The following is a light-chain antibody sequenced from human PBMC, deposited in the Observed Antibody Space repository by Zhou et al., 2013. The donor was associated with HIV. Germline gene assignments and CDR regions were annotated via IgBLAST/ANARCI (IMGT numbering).Light chain of an antibody. V-gene: IGKV1-39*01. Sequence: DIQLTQSPLSLSASVGDRVNVTCRASQTISTYLNWFQQTEGKAPKLLIFGASSLQSGVPPRFSGSGSGTHFILTITSVQPEDIATYYCQQSYSLPRTFGPGTKVVIK. CDR2: GAS. J-gene: IGKJ3*01. CDR1: QTISTY. CDR3: QQSYSLPRT.